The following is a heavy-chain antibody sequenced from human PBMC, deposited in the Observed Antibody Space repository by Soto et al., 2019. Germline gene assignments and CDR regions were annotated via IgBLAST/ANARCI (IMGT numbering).Heavy chain of an antibody. CDR2: IRNTPYGGTT. J-gene: IGHJ5*02. CDR1: GFTFSNAW. CDR3: SRGSFGYYGP. V-gene: IGHV3-49*04. D-gene: IGHD2-2*03. Sequence: GGSLRLSCAASGFTFSNAWMSWVRQAPGKGLEWVGFIRNTPYGGTTDYAASVRGRFTISRDDSESIAYLQMNSLKTEDSGVYYCSRGSFGYYGPWGPGTLVTVSS.